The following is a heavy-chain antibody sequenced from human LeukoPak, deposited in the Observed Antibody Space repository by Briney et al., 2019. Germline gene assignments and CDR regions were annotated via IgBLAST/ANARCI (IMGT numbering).Heavy chain of an antibody. CDR1: GGSISSLY. Sequence: SETLSLTCSVSGGSISSLYWSWIRQPPGKGLEWIGYISYSGSTNYNPSLKGRVTISADTSKNQVSLTLSSVTAADTAVYYCARHPELYFFDYWGQGTLVTVSS. CDR3: ARHPELYFFDY. V-gene: IGHV4-59*08. CDR2: ISYSGST. D-gene: IGHD3-10*01. J-gene: IGHJ4*02.